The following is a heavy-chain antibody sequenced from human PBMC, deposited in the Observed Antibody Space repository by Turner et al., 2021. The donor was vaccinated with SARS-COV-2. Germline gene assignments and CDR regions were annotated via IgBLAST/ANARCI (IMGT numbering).Heavy chain of an antibody. CDR2: ISSSSRYI. J-gene: IGHJ3*02. CDR1: GFTFSSYS. Sequence: EVQLVESGGGLVKPGGSLGLSCAASGFTFSSYSMNWVRQAPGKGLEWVSSISSSSRYIYSADSVKGRFTISRDNAKNSLYLQMNSLRAEDTAVYYCARDRDDFWSGYHRHAFDIWGQGTMVTVSS. V-gene: IGHV3-21*01. D-gene: IGHD3-3*01. CDR3: ARDRDDFWSGYHRHAFDI.